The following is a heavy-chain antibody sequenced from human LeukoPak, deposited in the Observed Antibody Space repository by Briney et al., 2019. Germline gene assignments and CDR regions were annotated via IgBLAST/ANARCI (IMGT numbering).Heavy chain of an antibody. CDR1: GYTFTGYY. D-gene: IGHD6-13*01. CDR2: INPNSGGT. CDR3: ARVIAAAGTQYFDY. V-gene: IGHV1-2*06. J-gene: IGHJ4*02. Sequence: ASVKVSCKASGYTFTGYYMHWVRQAPGQGLEWMGRINPNSGGTSYAQKFQGRVTMTRDTSISTAYMELSRLRSDDTAVYYCARVIAAAGTQYFDYWGQGTLVTVSS.